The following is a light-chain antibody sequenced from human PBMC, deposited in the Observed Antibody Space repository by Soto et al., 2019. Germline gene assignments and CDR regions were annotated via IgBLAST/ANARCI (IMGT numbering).Light chain of an antibody. CDR3: QQHGGSPWT. Sequence: EIVLTQSPGTLSLSPGERATLSCRCIRGVSSTYLAWYQQKPGQAPRLLIYGTSSRATGIPDRFSGSGSGTDFTLTISRLEPEDFAVYYCQQHGGSPWTFGQGTKVDIK. J-gene: IGKJ1*01. CDR1: RGVSSTY. CDR2: GTS. V-gene: IGKV3-20*01.